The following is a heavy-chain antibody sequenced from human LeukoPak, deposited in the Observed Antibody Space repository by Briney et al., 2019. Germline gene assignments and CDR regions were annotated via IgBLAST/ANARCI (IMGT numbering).Heavy chain of an antibody. CDR2: ISWNSGSI. CDR1: GFTFDDYA. V-gene: IGHV3-9*01. CDR3: AKAMAKIYYYYGMDV. J-gene: IGHJ6*02. Sequence: PGGSLRLSCAASGFTFDDYAMHWVRQAPGKGLEWVSGISWNSGSIGYADSVKGRFTISRDNAKNSLYLQMNSLRAEDTALYYCAKAMAKIYYYYGMDVWGQGTTVTVSS.